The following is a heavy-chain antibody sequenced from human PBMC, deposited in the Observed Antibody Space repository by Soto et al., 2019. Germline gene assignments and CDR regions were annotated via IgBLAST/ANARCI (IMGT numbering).Heavy chain of an antibody. J-gene: IGHJ5*02. CDR1: GFSFSDIA. CDR2: IDRKTYNYAT. Sequence: EVQLLEAGGGLVQPGGSLKLSCATSGFSFSDIAMHWVRQASGKGLEWVGRIDRKTYNYATTYGASGKGRFTISRDDSRSMLYLQMNSLKTEDTAIYYCSKYSGGPIITAALGKGNLVTVSS. V-gene: IGHV3-73*02. D-gene: IGHD1-26*01. CDR3: SKYSGGPIITAA.